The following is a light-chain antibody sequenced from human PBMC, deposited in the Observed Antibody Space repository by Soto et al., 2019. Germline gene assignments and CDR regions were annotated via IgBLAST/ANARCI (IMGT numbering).Light chain of an antibody. Sequence: TFSCRASQSVSSSYLAWYQQKPGQAPRLLIYGTSSRATAIPDRFSGSGSGTDFTLTISRLEPEDFAVYYCQQYGSSSWTFGPGTKVDNK. J-gene: IGKJ3*01. V-gene: IGKV3-20*01. CDR2: GTS. CDR1: QSVSSSY. CDR3: QQYGSSSWT.